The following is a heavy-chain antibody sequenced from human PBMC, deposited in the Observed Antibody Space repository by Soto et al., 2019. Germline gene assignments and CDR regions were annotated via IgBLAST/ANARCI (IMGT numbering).Heavy chain of an antibody. CDR2: ISSSSTI. V-gene: IGHV3-48*02. CDR3: ARTGDYYDSSGYPDAFDI. J-gene: IGHJ3*02. D-gene: IGHD3-22*01. CDR1: GFTFSSYS. Sequence: GGSLRLSCAASGFTFSSYSMNWVRQAPGKGLEWVSYISSSSTIYYADSVKGRFTISRDNAKNSLYLQMNSLRDEDTAVYYCARTGDYYDSSGYPDAFDIWGQGTMVTVSS.